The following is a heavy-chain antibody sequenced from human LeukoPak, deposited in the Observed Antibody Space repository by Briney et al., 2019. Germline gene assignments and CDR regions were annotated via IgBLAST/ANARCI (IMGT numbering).Heavy chain of an antibody. CDR3: AKGQYQLLGNWFDP. V-gene: IGHV3-43*01. CDR2: VSWDGSST. J-gene: IGHJ5*02. D-gene: IGHD2-2*01. Sequence: GGSLRLSCAASGFTFDDYTIHWVRQAPGKGLEWVSLVSWDGSSTYYADSVKGRFTISRDNSKNSLYLQMNSLRTEDTALYYCAKGQYQLLGNWFDPWGQGTLVTVSS. CDR1: GFTFDDYT.